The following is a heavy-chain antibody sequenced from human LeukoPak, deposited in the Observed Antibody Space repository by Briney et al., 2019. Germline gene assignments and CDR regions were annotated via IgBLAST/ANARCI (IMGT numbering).Heavy chain of an antibody. CDR3: ARTRRIAAAGDYDY. J-gene: IGHJ4*02. CDR1: GFTFSDYY. CDR2: ISSSGSTI. V-gene: IGHV3-11*01. D-gene: IGHD6-13*01. Sequence: GGSLRLSCAASGFTFSDYYMSWIRQAPGKGLEWVSYISSSGSTIYYADTVKGRFTISRDNAKNSLYLQMNSLRAEDTAVYYCARTRRIAAAGDYDYWGQGTLVTVSS.